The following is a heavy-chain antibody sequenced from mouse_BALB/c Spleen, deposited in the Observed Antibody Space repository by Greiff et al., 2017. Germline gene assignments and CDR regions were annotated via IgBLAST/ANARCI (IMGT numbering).Heavy chain of an antibody. D-gene: IGHD2-3*01. CDR3: ASPYEDYAMDY. CDR2: IWAGGST. V-gene: IGHV2-9*02. J-gene: IGHJ4*01. CDR1: GFSLTSYG. Sequence: VKLVESGPGLVAPSQSLSITCTVSGFSLTSYGVHWVRQPPGKGLEWLGVIWAGGSTNYNSALMSRLSISKDNSKSQVFLKMNSLQTDDTAMYYCASPYEDYAMDYWGQGTSVTVSS.